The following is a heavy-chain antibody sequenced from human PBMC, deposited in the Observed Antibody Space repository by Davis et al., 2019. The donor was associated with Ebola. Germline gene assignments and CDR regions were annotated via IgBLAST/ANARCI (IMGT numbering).Heavy chain of an antibody. J-gene: IGHJ3*02. V-gene: IGHV3-23*01. CDR1: GFTFRSFA. CDR3: ANSKVGARNAFDI. CDR2: ITGSGGTT. Sequence: PGGSLRLSCAASGFTFRSFAMSWVRQAPGKGLEWVSAITGSGGTTFYTDSVKGRFTISRDNSKNTLYLQMNSLRAEDTAVYYCANSKVGARNAFDIWGQGTMVTVSS. D-gene: IGHD1-26*01.